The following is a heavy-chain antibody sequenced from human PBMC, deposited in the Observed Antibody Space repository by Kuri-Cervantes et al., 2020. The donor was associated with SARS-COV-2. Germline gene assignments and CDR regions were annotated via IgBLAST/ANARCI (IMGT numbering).Heavy chain of an antibody. CDR3: ARDILRFLEWLPFDY. V-gene: IGHV3-21*01. D-gene: IGHD3-3*01. Sequence: GESLKISCAASGFSLSRYTMNWVRQAPGKALEWVSSISGSGSYIYYADSVKGRFTISRDNAKNSLYLQMNSLRAEDTAVYYCARDILRFLEWLPFDYWGQGTLVTVSS. CDR1: GFSLSRYT. CDR2: ISGSGSYI. J-gene: IGHJ4*02.